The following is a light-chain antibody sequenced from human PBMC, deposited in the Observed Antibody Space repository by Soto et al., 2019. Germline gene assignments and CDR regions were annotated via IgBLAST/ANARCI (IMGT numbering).Light chain of an antibody. CDR1: QSISSY. CDR2: AAS. V-gene: IGKV1-9*01. J-gene: IGKJ4*01. CDR3: QQLNSYPRALT. Sequence: DIQMTQSPSSLSASVGDRVTITVRASQSISSYLAWYQQKPGKAPKLLIYAASTLQSGVPSRFSGSGSGTEFTLTISSLQPEDFATYYCQQLNSYPRALTFGGGSKVDIK.